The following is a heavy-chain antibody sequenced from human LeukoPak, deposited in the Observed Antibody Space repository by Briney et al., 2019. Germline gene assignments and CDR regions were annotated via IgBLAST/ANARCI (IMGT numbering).Heavy chain of an antibody. J-gene: IGHJ4*02. CDR3: ATHRGGRG. Sequence: PGRSLRLSCAASGFTFSSYGMHWVRQAPGKGLEWVAVISYDGSNKYYADSVKGRFTISRDNSKNTLYLQMNSLRAEDTAVYYCATHRGGRGGGQGTLVTVSS. CDR1: GFTFSSYG. D-gene: IGHD3-10*01. CDR2: ISYDGSNK. V-gene: IGHV3-30*03.